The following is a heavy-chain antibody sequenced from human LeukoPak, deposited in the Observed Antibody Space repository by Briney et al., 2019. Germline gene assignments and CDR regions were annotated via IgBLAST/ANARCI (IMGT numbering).Heavy chain of an antibody. V-gene: IGHV5-51*01. CDR2: IYPGDSDT. CDR3: ARPSSSRDYYYGMDV. D-gene: IGHD1-26*01. CDR1: GYSFTSYW. J-gene: IGHJ6*02. Sequence: GESLKISCKGSGYSFTSYWIGWVRQMPGKGLEWMGIIYPGDSDTRYSPSFQGQVTISADKSISTAYLQWSSLKASDTAMYYCARPSSSRDYYYGMDVWGQGTTVTVSS.